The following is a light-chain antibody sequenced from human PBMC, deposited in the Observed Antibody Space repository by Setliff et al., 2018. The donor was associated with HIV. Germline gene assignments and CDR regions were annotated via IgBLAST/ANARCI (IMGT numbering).Light chain of an antibody. CDR2: EVS. Sequence: QSALAQPASVSGSPGQSITISCTGTSSDVGGYKFVSWYQQHPGKAPKLMIYEVSNRPSGVSDRFSGSKSGSTASLTISGLQAEDEADYYCGSYTSTTSYGFGRGTKVTV. V-gene: IGLV2-14*01. CDR3: GSYTSTTSYG. J-gene: IGLJ1*01. CDR1: SSDVGGYKF.